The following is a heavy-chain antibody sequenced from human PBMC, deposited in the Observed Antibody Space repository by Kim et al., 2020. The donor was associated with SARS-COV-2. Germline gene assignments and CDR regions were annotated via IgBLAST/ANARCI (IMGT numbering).Heavy chain of an antibody. CDR2: ISSTGSIT. D-gene: IGHD6-13*01. CDR1: GFTFSSYA. V-gene: IGHV3-48*02. J-gene: IGHJ4*02. CDR3: ASRGYYIDF. Sequence: GGSLRLSCAASGFTFSSYAMTWVRQGPGKGLEWVSFISSTGSITYYADSVEGRFTISRDNAKNSVSLQMNSLRDEDTAMYYCASRGYYIDFWGQGTLVTVSS.